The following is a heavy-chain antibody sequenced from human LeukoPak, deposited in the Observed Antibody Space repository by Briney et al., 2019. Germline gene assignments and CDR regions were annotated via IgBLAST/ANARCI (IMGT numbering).Heavy chain of an antibody. CDR2: IYPGDSNT. V-gene: IGHV5-51*01. CDR1: GYSFSNYW. Sequence: KHGESLKISCKGSGYSFSNYWIGWVRQLPGKGLEWMGIIYPGDSNTRYSPSFQGQVTISADKSISTAYLQWTSLKASDTAIYYCARQPLVRDCGGDCEFDYWGQGTRVSVSS. D-gene: IGHD2-21*02. J-gene: IGHJ4*02. CDR3: ARQPLVRDCGGDCEFDY.